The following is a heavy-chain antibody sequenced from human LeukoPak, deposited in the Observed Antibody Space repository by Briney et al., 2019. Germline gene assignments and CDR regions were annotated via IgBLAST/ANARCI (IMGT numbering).Heavy chain of an antibody. Sequence: GGSLRLSCAASGYTFTSYAMNWVRQAPGQGLEWMGWINTNTGNPTYAQGFTGRFVFSLDTSVSTAYLQISSLKAEDTAVYYCARDGMVRGDPLYYFDYWGQGTLVTVSS. J-gene: IGHJ4*02. CDR3: ARDGMVRGDPLYYFDY. V-gene: IGHV7-4-1*02. D-gene: IGHD3-10*01. CDR2: INTNTGNP. CDR1: GYTFTSYA.